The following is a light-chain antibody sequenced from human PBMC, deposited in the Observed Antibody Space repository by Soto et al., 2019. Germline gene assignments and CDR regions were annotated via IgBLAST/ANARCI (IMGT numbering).Light chain of an antibody. CDR1: SSNIGAGYD. CDR2: GNS. CDR3: QSYDSSLSGWV. Sequence: QSVLTQPPSVSGAPGQRVTISCTGSSSNIGAGYDVHWYQQLPGTAPKFLIYGNSNRPSGVPDRFSGSKSGTSASLAITGHQAEDEADYYCQSYDSSLSGWVFGGGTKLTVL. J-gene: IGLJ3*02. V-gene: IGLV1-40*01.